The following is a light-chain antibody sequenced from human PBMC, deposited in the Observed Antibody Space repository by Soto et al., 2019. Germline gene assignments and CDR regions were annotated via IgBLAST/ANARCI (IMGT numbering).Light chain of an antibody. Sequence: QSVLTRPASVSGSPGQSITISCTGTSSDVGGYNSVSWYQQHPGKAPKLMIYEVSNRPSGVSNRFSGSKSGSTASLTISGLQAEDEADYYCSSYTSSSTPCVFGTGTKVTVL. CDR2: EVS. J-gene: IGLJ1*01. V-gene: IGLV2-14*01. CDR3: SSYTSSSTPCV. CDR1: SSDVGGYNS.